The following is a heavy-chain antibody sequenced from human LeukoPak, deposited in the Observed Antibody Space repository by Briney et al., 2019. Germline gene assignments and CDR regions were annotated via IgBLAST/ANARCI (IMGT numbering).Heavy chain of an antibody. J-gene: IGHJ4*02. CDR3: ARDYDYVWGSYRYPAPFDY. CDR2: ISPNSGGT. Sequence: ASVKVSCKASGYTFTGYYMHWVRQAPGQGLEWMGWISPNSGGTNYAQKFQGRVTMTRDTSISTAYMELGRLRSDDTAVYYCARDYDYVWGSYRYPAPFDYWGQGTLVTVSS. D-gene: IGHD3-16*02. CDR1: GYTFTGYY. V-gene: IGHV1-2*02.